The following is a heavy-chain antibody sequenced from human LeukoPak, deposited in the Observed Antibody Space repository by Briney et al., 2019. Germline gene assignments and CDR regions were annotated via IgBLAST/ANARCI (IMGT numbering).Heavy chain of an antibody. J-gene: IGHJ6*02. V-gene: IGHV3-48*03. CDR2: ISSSGSTI. CDR3: SPDLSDSSSWYPAGYYYYYGMDV. CDR1: GFTFSSYE. Sequence: GGSLRLSCAASGFTFSSYEMNWVRQAPGKGLEWVSYISSSGSTIYYADSVKGRFTISRDNAKNSLYLQMNSLRAEDTAVYYCSPDLSDSSSWYPAGYYYYYGMDVWGQGTTVTVSS. D-gene: IGHD6-13*01.